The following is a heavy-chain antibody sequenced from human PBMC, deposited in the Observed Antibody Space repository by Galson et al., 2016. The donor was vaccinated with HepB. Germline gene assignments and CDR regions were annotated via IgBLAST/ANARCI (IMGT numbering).Heavy chain of an antibody. Sequence: SLRLSCAASGFTFGSYAMHWSGKPPGKGLFGASRTGLDAPVPTYADSAKGRFIIPRDNAKNTVYLQMRSLRAEDTAVYYCVRDVRQKFYDYWGQGTRVTVSS. J-gene: IGHJ4*02. CDR3: VRDVRQKFYDY. D-gene: IGHD2/OR15-2a*01. CDR2: TGLDAPVP. V-gene: IGHV3-74*03. CDR1: GFTFGSYA.